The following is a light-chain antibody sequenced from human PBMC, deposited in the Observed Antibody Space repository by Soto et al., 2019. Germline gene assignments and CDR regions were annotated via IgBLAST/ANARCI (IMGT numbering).Light chain of an antibody. Sequence: EIVMTQSPATLSVSPGERATLSCRATQSVSTKLAWYQQKPGQAPRLLINGASTGATGIPARCSGSGSGTEFSLIISSLQSEDFAVYYCQQYSSWPLTFGGGTKVEIK. J-gene: IGKJ4*01. V-gene: IGKV3-15*01. CDR1: QSVSTK. CDR3: QQYSSWPLT. CDR2: GAS.